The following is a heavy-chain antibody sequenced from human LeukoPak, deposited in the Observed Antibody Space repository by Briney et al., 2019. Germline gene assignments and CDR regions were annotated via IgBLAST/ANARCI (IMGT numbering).Heavy chain of an antibody. D-gene: IGHD1-1*01. Sequence: SETLSLTCTVSGGSISSYYWSWIRQPPGKGLEWIGYIYYSGSTSYNPSLKSRVTISVDTSKNQFSLKLSSVTAADTAVYYCASYTTVGPDAFDIWGQGTMVTVSS. CDR3: ASYTTVGPDAFDI. CDR1: GGSISSYY. CDR2: IYYSGST. J-gene: IGHJ3*02. V-gene: IGHV4-59*01.